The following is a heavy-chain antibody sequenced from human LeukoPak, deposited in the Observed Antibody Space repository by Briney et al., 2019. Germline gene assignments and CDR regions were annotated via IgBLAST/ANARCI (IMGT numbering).Heavy chain of an antibody. D-gene: IGHD3-16*01. CDR2: ISAYNGDT. V-gene: IGHV1-18*01. CDR3: ARDGYTFGGVKTRFDF. CDR1: GYTFTNYG. Sequence: EASVKVSCKASGYTFTNYGISWVRQAPGQGLEWMGWISAYNGDTKYAQKLQGRVTMTTDTSTSTAYMELRSLGSDDTAVYYCARDGYTFGGVKTRFDFWGQGTLVTVSS. J-gene: IGHJ4*02.